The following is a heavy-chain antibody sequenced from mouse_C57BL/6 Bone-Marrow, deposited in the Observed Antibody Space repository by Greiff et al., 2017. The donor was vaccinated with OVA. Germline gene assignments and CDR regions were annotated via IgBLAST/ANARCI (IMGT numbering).Heavy chain of an antibody. CDR2: INPSSGYT. CDR3: AGRYPDDAMDY. V-gene: IGHV1-7*01. CDR1: GYTFTSYW. Sequence: VQLQQSGAELAKPGASVKLSCKASGYTFTSYWMHWVKQRPGQGLEWIGFINPSSGYTKYNQKFKDKATLTADKSSSTAYMQLSSRTEEDAAVYYCAGRYPDDAMDYWGQGTSVTVAA. D-gene: IGHD1-1*01. J-gene: IGHJ4*01.